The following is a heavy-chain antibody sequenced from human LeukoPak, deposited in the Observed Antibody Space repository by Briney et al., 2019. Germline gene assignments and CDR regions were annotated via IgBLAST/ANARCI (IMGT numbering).Heavy chain of an antibody. Sequence: PGGSLRLSCAASGFTFSSYSMNWVRQAPGKGLEWVSSISSSSSYIYYAGSVKGRFTISRDNAKNSLYLQMNSLRAEDTAVYYCARSYDILTGYHDYWGQGTLVTVSS. CDR3: ARSYDILTGYHDY. D-gene: IGHD3-9*01. V-gene: IGHV3-21*01. J-gene: IGHJ4*02. CDR1: GFTFSSYS. CDR2: ISSSSSYI.